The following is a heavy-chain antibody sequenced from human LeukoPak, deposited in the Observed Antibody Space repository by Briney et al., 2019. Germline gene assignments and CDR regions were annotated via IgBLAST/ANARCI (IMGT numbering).Heavy chain of an antibody. Sequence: ASVKVSCTASGYTFTSYYMHWVRQAPGQGLEWMGIINPSGGSTSYAQKFQGRVTMTRDTSTSTVYMELSSLRSEDTAVYYCARDSRYCSGGSCVANVGGLDYWGQGTLVTVSS. J-gene: IGHJ4*02. CDR1: GYTFTSYY. V-gene: IGHV1-46*01. D-gene: IGHD2-15*01. CDR3: ARDSRYCSGGSCVANVGGLDY. CDR2: INPSGGST.